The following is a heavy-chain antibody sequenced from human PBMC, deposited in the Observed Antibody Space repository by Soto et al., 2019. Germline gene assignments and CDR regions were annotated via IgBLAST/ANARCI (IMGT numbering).Heavy chain of an antibody. CDR2: INPNSGGT. CDR3: ARAIIAARPNFDY. CDR1: GYTFTGYY. V-gene: IGHV1-2*02. D-gene: IGHD6-6*01. Sequence: ASVKVSCKASGYTFTGYYMHWVRQAPGQGLEWMGWINPNSGGTNYAQKFQGRVTMTRDTSISTAYMELSRLRSDDTAVYYCARAIIAARPNFDYWGQGTLVTVSS. J-gene: IGHJ4*02.